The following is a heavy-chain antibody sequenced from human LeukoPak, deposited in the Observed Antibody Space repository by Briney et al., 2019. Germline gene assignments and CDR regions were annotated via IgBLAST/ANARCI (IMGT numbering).Heavy chain of an antibody. CDR2: IIPILGIA. D-gene: IGHD4-17*01. Sequence: SVKVSFKSSGGTFSSYTFSWVRQAPAQGREWMGRIIPILGIANYAQKFQGRVTITADKSTSTAYMELSSLRSEDTAVYYCARGGSVTTVTTRHYYYYGMDVWGQGTTVTVSS. J-gene: IGHJ6*02. CDR1: GGTFSSYT. V-gene: IGHV1-69*02. CDR3: ARGGSVTTVTTRHYYYYGMDV.